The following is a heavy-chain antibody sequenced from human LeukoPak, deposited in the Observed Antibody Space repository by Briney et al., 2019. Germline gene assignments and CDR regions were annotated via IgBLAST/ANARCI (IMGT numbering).Heavy chain of an antibody. J-gene: IGHJ4*02. CDR1: GYTFTGDY. CDR2: INPNSGGT. Sequence: ASVKVSCKASGYTFTGDYMHWVRQAPGQGLEWMGWINPNSGGTNYAQKFQGRVTMTRDTSISTAYMELSRLRSDDTAVYYCAREGNDYGDHDPFFDYWGQGTLVTVSS. CDR3: AREGNDYGDHDPFFDY. D-gene: IGHD4-17*01. V-gene: IGHV1-2*02.